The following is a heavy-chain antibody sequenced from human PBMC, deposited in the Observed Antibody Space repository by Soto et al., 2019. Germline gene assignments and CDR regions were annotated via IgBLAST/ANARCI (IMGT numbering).Heavy chain of an antibody. V-gene: IGHV1-46*01. J-gene: IGHJ6*02. Sequence: QVQLVQSGAEVKKPGASVKVSCKASGYTFTSYYMHWVRQAPGQGLEWMGIINPSGGSTSYAQKFHGKFTITRDTSPSTVYMELCSLRSEDTAVYYCASVLGSTFYYYYCIDVWGQGTTVTVAS. CDR2: INPSGGST. D-gene: IGHD2-8*01. CDR1: GYTFTSYY. CDR3: ASVLGSTFYYYYCIDV.